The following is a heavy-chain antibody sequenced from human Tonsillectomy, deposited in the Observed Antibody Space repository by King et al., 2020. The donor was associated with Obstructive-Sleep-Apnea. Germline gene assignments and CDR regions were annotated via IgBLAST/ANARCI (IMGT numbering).Heavy chain of an antibody. CDR1: GFTFSDYY. CDR3: ARAYYYDSSGYSYY. D-gene: IGHD3-22*01. Sequence: VQLVESGGGLVKPGGSLRLSCAASGFTFSDYYMNWIRQAPGKGLEWVSSISSSGGTIYYADSVKGRFTISRDNAKNSLYLQMNSLRDEDTAVYYCARAYYYDSSGYSYYWGQGTLVTVSS. J-gene: IGHJ4*02. V-gene: IGHV3-11*01. CDR2: ISSSGGTI.